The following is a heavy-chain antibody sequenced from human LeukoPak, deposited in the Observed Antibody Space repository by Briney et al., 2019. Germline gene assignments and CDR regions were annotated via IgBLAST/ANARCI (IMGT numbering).Heavy chain of an antibody. CDR2: ISSSSSYI. CDR3: ARVYLPYSSSLDAFDI. CDR1: GFTFSSYS. J-gene: IGHJ3*02. Sequence: GGSLRLSCAASGFTFSSYSMNWVRQAPGKGLEWVSSISSSSSYIYYADSVKGRFTISRDNAKNSLYLQMNSLRAEDTAVYYCARVYLPYSSSLDAFDIWGQGTMVTVSS. D-gene: IGHD6-13*01. V-gene: IGHV3-21*01.